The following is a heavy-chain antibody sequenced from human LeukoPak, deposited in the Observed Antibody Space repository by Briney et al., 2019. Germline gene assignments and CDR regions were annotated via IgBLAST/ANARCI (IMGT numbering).Heavy chain of an antibody. V-gene: IGHV4-39*07. D-gene: IGHD5-18*01. J-gene: IGHJ6*03. CDR3: ARVDTAMVYYYYYMDV. Sequence: PLETLSLTCTVSGGSISSSSYYWGWIRQPPGKGLEWIGSIYYSGSTYYNPSLKSRVTISVDTSKNQFSLKLSSVTAADTAVYYCARVDTAMVYYYYYMDVWGKGTTVTVSS. CDR1: GGSISSSSYY. CDR2: IYYSGST.